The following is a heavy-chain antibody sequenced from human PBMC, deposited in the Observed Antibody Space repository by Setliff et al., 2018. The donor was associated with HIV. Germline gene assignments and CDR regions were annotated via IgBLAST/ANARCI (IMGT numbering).Heavy chain of an antibody. CDR2: INYRCNT. Sequence: SETLSLTCTVSGGSISTSRYYWCWIRQPPGKGLEWIGSINYRCNTYYNPSLKSRAAISVDTSKNQISLKLSSVTAADTAVYYCASLDGSESPYIYYYYMDVWGEGTAVTVSS. CDR1: GGSISTSRYY. V-gene: IGHV4-39*01. J-gene: IGHJ6*03. CDR3: ASLDGSESPYIYYYYMDV. D-gene: IGHD3-10*01.